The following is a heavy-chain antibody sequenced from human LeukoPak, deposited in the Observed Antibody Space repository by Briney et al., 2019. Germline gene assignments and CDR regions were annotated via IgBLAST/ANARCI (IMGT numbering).Heavy chain of an antibody. CDR3: ANLPDYYDSSGLNFDY. D-gene: IGHD3-22*01. CDR1: GFTFSSYA. Sequence: SCKASGFTFSSYAMHWVRQAPGKGLEWVAVISYDGSNKYYADSVKGRFTISRDNSKNTLYLQMNSLRAEDTAVYYCANLPDYYDSSGLNFDYWGQGTLVTVSS. V-gene: IGHV3-30*04. CDR2: ISYDGSNK. J-gene: IGHJ4*02.